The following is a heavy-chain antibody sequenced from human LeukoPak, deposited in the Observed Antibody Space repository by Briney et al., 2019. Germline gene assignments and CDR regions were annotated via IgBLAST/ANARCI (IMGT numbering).Heavy chain of an antibody. CDR3: ARGGLEWELLGWFDP. J-gene: IGHJ5*02. V-gene: IGHV1-18*01. D-gene: IGHD1-26*01. Sequence: KFQGRVTMTTDTSTSTAYMELSRLRSDDTAVYYCARGGLEWELLGWFDPWGQGTLVTVSS.